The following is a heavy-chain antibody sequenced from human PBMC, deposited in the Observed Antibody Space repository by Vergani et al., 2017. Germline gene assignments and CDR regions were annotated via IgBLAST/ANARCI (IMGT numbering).Heavy chain of an antibody. V-gene: IGHV3-30*02. CDR1: GFTFSNND. CDR3: AKDLGTSSGAGWFDP. J-gene: IGHJ5*02. Sequence: QVQLVESGGGVVQPGGSLRLSCAASGFTFSNNDMQWVRQAPGKGLEWVALTRYDGSNKSYADSVKGRFTISRDNSKKMLYLQMNSLRAEDTALYYCAKDLGTSSGAGWFDPWGQGTLVTVSS. D-gene: IGHD6-6*01. CDR2: TRYDGSNK.